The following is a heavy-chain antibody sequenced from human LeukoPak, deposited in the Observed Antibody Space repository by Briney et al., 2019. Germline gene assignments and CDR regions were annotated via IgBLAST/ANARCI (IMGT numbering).Heavy chain of an antibody. D-gene: IGHD1-26*01. J-gene: IGHJ4*02. CDR2: ISYDGSNK. Sequence: GGSLRLCCAASGFTFSSYGMHWVRQAPGKGLEWVAVISYDGSNKYYADSVKGRFTVSRDNAKNTLYLQMNSLRAEDTAVYYCTRSPSLGGRYWGFDYWGQGALVTVSS. V-gene: IGHV3-30*03. CDR3: TRSPSLGGRYWGFDY. CDR1: GFTFSSYG.